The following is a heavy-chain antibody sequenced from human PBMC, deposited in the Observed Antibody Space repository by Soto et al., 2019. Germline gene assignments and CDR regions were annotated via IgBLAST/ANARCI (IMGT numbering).Heavy chain of an antibody. CDR1: GGSVSSYY. CDR3: ASGGQGYDFLDYYFDY. Sequence: SETLSLTCSVSGGSVSSYYWSWIRQPPGKGLEWIGYTSYSGSTNYNPSLKNRVTISVDTSKNQFSLKLSSVTAADTAVYYCASGGQGYDFLDYYFDYWGQGTLVTVSS. CDR2: TSYSGST. J-gene: IGHJ4*02. D-gene: IGHD3-3*01. V-gene: IGHV4-59*02.